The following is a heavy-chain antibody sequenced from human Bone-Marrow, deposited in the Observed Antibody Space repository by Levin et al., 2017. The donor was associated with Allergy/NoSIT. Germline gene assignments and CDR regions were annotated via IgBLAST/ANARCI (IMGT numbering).Heavy chain of an antibody. Sequence: GGSLRLSCSASGFTFSSYWMHWVRQAPGKGLVWVSRINSDGISTSYADSVKGRFTISRDNAKNTLFLQLNSLRAEDTAVYYCARMGSAVVAASLYYVYGMDVWGQGTTVTVSS. V-gene: IGHV3-74*01. CDR3: ARMGSAVVAASLYYVYGMDV. D-gene: IGHD2-15*01. J-gene: IGHJ6*02. CDR2: INSDGIST. CDR1: GFTFSSYW.